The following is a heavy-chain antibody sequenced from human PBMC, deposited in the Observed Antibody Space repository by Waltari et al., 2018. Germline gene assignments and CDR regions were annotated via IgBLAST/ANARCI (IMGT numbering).Heavy chain of an antibody. D-gene: IGHD6-19*01. Sequence: QVQLVQSGAEVKKPGASVKVSCKASGYTFTTYDINWVRQATGQGLEWMGGMNPNTGNTGYAQKVQGRLSITRNPSISTVYMELTSLRSDDTAVYYCARRPPGGDSSSFQHWGQGTLVTVSS. CDR3: ARRPPGGDSSSFQH. J-gene: IGHJ1*01. V-gene: IGHV1-8*03. CDR2: MNPNTGNT. CDR1: GYTFTTYD.